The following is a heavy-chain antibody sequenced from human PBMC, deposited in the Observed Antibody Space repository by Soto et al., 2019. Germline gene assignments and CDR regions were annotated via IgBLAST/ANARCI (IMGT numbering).Heavy chain of an antibody. V-gene: IGHV1-58*01. Sequence: EASVKVSCKASGFTFTSSAVQWVRQARGQRLEWIGWIVVGSGNTNYAQKFQERVTITRDMSTSTAYMELSSLRSEDTAVYYCAALPVGYSYASRVDYWGQGTLVTVS. D-gene: IGHD5-18*01. CDR3: AALPVGYSYASRVDY. J-gene: IGHJ4*02. CDR1: GFTFTSSA. CDR2: IVVGSGNT.